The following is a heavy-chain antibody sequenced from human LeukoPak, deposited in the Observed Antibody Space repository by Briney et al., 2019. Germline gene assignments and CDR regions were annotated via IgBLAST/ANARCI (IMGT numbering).Heavy chain of an antibody. CDR2: ISSSGSTI. CDR1: GFTFSDYY. J-gene: IGHJ6*02. Sequence: GGSLRLSCAASGFTFSDYYMSWIRQAPGKGLEWVSYISSSGSTIYYADSVKGRFTISRDNAKNSLYLQMNSLRAEDTAVYYCAGTGTTGTWYYYYGMDVWGQGTTVTVSS. D-gene: IGHD1-1*01. CDR3: AGTGTTGTWYYYYGMDV. V-gene: IGHV3-11*01.